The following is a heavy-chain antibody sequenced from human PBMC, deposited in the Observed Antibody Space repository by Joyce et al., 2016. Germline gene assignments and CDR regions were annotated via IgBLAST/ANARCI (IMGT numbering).Heavy chain of an antibody. D-gene: IGHD6-25*01. CDR1: GYNFSPYW. CDR3: ARRSGIGPFDV. J-gene: IGHJ3*01. CDR2: IYPGDADT. V-gene: IGHV5-51*01. Sequence: EVQLVQSGVEIKKPGESLKIDCKGSGYNFSPYWIGWVRQMPGKGLEWMGIIYPGDADTRYGPSFQGQVTISADKSISTAYLQWTTLKASDSATYYCARRSGIGPFDVWGQGTMVFVSS.